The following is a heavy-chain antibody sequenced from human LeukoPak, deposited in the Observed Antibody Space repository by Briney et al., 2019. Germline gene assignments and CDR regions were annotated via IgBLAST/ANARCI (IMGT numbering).Heavy chain of an antibody. CDR3: ARVARDNYYDSSGYSR. V-gene: IGHV4-34*01. J-gene: IGHJ3*01. CDR2: INHSGST. CDR1: GGSFSGYY. Sequence: SETLSLTCAVYGGSFSGYYWSWIRQSPGKGLEWIGEINHSGSTNYNPSLKSRVTISVDTSKNQFSLKLSSVTAADTAVYYCARVARDNYYDSSGYSRWGQGTMVTVSS. D-gene: IGHD3-22*01.